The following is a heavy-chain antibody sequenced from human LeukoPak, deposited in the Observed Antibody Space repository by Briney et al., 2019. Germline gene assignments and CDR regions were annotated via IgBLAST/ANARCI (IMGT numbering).Heavy chain of an antibody. V-gene: IGHV3-23*01. CDR1: GLTFSNYV. CDR3: TKQGVTAMWLYY. D-gene: IGHD3-16*02. CDR2: IRGSGGSI. Sequence: QAGGSLRLSCAASGLTFSNYVMSWVRQAPGKGLEWVSGIRGSGGSIYYADSVKGRFTISRDSSKNMLNLQMNSLRAEETAIYYCTKQGVTAMWLYYWGQGALVTV. J-gene: IGHJ4*02.